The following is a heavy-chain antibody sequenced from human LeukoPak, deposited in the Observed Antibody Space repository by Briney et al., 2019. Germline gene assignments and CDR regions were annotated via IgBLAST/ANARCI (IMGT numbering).Heavy chain of an antibody. CDR2: IYYSGST. CDR3: ARDRGDGYDYFWDY. CDR1: GGSINSYY. Sequence: SETLSLTCTVSGGSINSYYWNWIRQPPGKGLEWIGYIYYSGSTNYNPSLKSRVTISVDTSKNQFSLKLSSVTAADTAVYYCARDRGDGYDYFWDYWGQGTLVTVSS. J-gene: IGHJ4*02. V-gene: IGHV4-59*01. D-gene: IGHD5-12*01.